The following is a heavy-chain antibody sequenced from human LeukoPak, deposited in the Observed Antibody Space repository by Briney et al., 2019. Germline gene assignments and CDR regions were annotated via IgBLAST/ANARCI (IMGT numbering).Heavy chain of an antibody. J-gene: IGHJ4*02. CDR1: GFTFSNYW. D-gene: IGHD3-10*01. CDR2: INQAGSEE. V-gene: IGHV3-7*03. Sequence: GGSLRLPCEASGFTFSNYWMSWVRQAPGKGLEWVAHINQAGSEEYCVDSVKGRFTISRDNAKNSLFLQMNSLRAEDTAVYYCARDKDYGSGSYPWGWGQGTLVTVSS. CDR3: ARDKDYGSGSYPWG.